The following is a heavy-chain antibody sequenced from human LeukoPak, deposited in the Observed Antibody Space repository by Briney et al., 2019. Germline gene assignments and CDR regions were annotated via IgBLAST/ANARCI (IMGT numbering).Heavy chain of an antibody. CDR1: GFTFSSYG. Sequence: PGGTLRLSCAASGFTFSSYGMSWVRQAPGKGLEWVSGISWNSGSIGYADSVKGRFTISRDNAKNSLYLQMNSLRAEDTALYYCAKDLAAAGLSGFDYWGQGTLVTVSS. CDR2: ISWNSGSI. CDR3: AKDLAAAGLSGFDY. D-gene: IGHD6-13*01. J-gene: IGHJ4*02. V-gene: IGHV3-9*01.